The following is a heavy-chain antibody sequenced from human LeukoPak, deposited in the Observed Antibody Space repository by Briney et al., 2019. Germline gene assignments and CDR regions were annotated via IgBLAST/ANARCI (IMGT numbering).Heavy chain of an antibody. Sequence: SETLSLTCTVSGGSISSGDYYWNWIRQHPGKGLEWIGYIYYSGSTYYNPSLKSRVTISVDTSKNQFSLKLSSVTAADTAVYYCARLLRGDRGYFDYWGQGTLVTVSS. CDR2: IYYSGST. D-gene: IGHD3-10*01. CDR1: GGSISSGDYY. V-gene: IGHV4-31*02. CDR3: ARLLRGDRGYFDY. J-gene: IGHJ4*02.